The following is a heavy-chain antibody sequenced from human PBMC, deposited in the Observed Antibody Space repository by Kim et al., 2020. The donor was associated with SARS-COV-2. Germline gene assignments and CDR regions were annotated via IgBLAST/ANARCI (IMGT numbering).Heavy chain of an antibody. J-gene: IGHJ3*02. CDR3: ARGVNEGDAFDI. Sequence: NYAQKYRGRVTITAGKSTSTAYMALRSLRSEDTAVYYCARGVNEGDAFDIWGQGTMVTVSS. D-gene: IGHD1-1*01. V-gene: IGHV1-69*04.